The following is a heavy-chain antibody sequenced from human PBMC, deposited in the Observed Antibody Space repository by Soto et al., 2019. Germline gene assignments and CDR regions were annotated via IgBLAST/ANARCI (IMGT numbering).Heavy chain of an antibody. CDR2: IYHSGST. V-gene: IGHV4-30-2*01. J-gene: IGHJ5*02. CDR1: GGSISSGGYS. CDR3: ARAYYYDSSGYYQGWFDP. Sequence: QLQLQESGSGLVKPSQTLSLTCAVSGGSISSGGYSWSWIRQPPGKGLEWIGYIYHSGSTYYNPSLKSRVTISVDRSKNQFSLKLSSVTAADTAVYYCARAYYYDSSGYYQGWFDPWGQGTLVTVSS. D-gene: IGHD3-22*01.